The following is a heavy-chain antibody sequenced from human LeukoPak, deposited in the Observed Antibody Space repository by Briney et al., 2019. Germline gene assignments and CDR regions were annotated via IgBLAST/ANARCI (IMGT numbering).Heavy chain of an antibody. Sequence: PSETLSLTCTVSGGSISSSNYYWGWIRQPPGKGLEWLGTIYYSGNTYYNPSLKSRVTISLDTSKNQFSLKLTSVTAADTSVYYCARHPVIPAAIVGFADYWGQGTLVTVSS. CDR3: ARHPVIPAAIVGFADY. CDR1: GGSISSSNYY. J-gene: IGHJ4*02. D-gene: IGHD2-2*01. V-gene: IGHV4-39*01. CDR2: IYYSGNT.